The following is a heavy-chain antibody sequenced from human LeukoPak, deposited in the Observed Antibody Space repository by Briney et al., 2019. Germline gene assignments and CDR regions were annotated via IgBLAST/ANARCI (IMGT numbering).Heavy chain of an antibody. CDR3: AKERDWFDP. CDR2: IYYTGNT. V-gene: IGHV4-59*01. Sequence: SETLSLTCTVSGGSISGYYWTWIRQPPGKGLEWIGYIYYTGNTNYNPSLKSRVTISVDTSKNQFSLRLSSVTAADTAVYYCAKERDWFDPWGQGTLVTVSS. CDR1: GGSISGYY. J-gene: IGHJ5*02.